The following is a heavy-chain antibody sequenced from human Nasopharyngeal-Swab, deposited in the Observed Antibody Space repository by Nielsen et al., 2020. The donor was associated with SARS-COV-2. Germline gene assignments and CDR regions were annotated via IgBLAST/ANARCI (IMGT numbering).Heavy chain of an antibody. CDR2: IWYDGSNK. CDR3: AREDYDYVWGSYRYRDNWFDP. J-gene: IGHJ5*02. V-gene: IGHV3-33*01. Sequence: GESLKISCAASGFTFSSYGMHWVRQAPGKGLEWVAVIWYDGSNKYYADSVKGRFTISRDNSKNTLYLQMNSLRAEDTAVYYCAREDYDYVWGSYRYRDNWFDPWGQGTLVTVSS. D-gene: IGHD3-16*02. CDR1: GFTFSSYG.